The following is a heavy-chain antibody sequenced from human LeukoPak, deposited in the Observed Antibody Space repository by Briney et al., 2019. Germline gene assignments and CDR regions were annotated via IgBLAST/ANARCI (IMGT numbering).Heavy chain of an antibody. V-gene: IGHV3-7*01. D-gene: IGHD2-21*02. J-gene: IGHJ4*02. CDR2: INQYGSAK. CDR3: ARSSGDCTCPAY. CDR1: GLTFSNYY. Sequence: GGSLRLSCAASGLTFSNYYMSWVRQAPGKGLEWVANINQYGSAKNYVDSVKGRFTISRDNAKSSLYLQMNSLRAEDTAVYYCARSSGDCTCPAYWGQGTLVTVSS.